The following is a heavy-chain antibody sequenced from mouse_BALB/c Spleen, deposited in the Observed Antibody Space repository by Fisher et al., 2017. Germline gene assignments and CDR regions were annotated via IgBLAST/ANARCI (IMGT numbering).Heavy chain of an antibody. CDR3: AKGSSYAMDY. Sequence: KFKGKATLTSDKSSSTAYMELSSLTSEDSAVYYCAKGSSYAMDYWGQGTSVTVSS. V-gene: IGHV1-80*01. J-gene: IGHJ4*01.